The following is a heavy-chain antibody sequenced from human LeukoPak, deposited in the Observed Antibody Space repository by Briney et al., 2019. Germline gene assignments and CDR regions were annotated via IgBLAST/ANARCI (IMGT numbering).Heavy chain of an antibody. Sequence: SETLSLTCAVYGGSFSGYYWSWIRQPPGKGLEWIGEINHSGSTNYNPSLESRVTISVDTSKNQFSLKLSSVTAADTAVYYCARARGACIYWGQGTLVTVSS. CDR3: ARARGACIY. CDR1: GGSFSGYY. CDR2: INHSGST. J-gene: IGHJ4*02. D-gene: IGHD1-14*01. V-gene: IGHV4-34*01.